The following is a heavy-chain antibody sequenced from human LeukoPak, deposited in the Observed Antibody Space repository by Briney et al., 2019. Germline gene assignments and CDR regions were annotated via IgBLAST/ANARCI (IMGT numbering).Heavy chain of an antibody. J-gene: IGHJ5*02. CDR1: GYTFTSYG. Sequence: GASVKVSCKASGYTFTSYGLSWVRQAPGQGLEWMGWISAYNGNTNYAQKLQGRVTMTTDTSTSTAYMELRSLRSDDTAVYYCAVFLDRSSGYYVDWFDPWGQGTLVTVSS. D-gene: IGHD3-22*01. CDR3: AVFLDRSSGYYVDWFDP. CDR2: ISAYNGNT. V-gene: IGHV1-18*01.